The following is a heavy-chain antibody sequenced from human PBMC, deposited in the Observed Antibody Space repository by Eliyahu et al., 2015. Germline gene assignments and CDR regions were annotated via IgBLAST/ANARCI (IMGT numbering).Heavy chain of an antibody. D-gene: IGHD1-26*01. Sequence: QVQLVQSGAEVKKPGSSVKVSCXXSGGXFSSYAIXWVRQAPGQGLEWMGGIIPIFGTANYAQKFQGRVTITADESTSTAYMELSSLRSEDTAVYYCAEYSGSPASWFDPWGQGTLVTVSS. V-gene: IGHV1-69*01. CDR3: AEYSGSPASWFDP. J-gene: IGHJ5*02. CDR1: GGXFSSYA. CDR2: IIPIFGTA.